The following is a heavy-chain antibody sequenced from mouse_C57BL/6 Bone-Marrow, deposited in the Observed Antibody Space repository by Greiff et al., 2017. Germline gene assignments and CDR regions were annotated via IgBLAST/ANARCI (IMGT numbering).Heavy chain of an antibody. D-gene: IGHD1-1*01. CDR2: IRNKANGYTT. Sequence: EVKLVESGGGLVQPGGSLSLSCAASGFTFTDYYMSWVRQPPGKALEWLGFIRNKANGYTTEYSASVKGRFTISRDNSQSILYLQMNALRAEDSATYDCARYTTTVDYAMDYWGQGTSVTVSS. CDR3: ARYTTTVDYAMDY. CDR1: GFTFTDYY. V-gene: IGHV7-3*01. J-gene: IGHJ4*01.